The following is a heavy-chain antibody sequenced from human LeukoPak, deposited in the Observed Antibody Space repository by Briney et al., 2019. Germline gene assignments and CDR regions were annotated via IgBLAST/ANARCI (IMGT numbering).Heavy chain of an antibody. V-gene: IGHV3-7*01. D-gene: IGHD3-22*01. J-gene: IGHJ4*02. CDR2: IKQDGSEK. Sequence: PGGSLRLSCAASGFTFSSYWMSWVRQAPGKGLEWVANIKQDGSEKYYVDSVKGRFTISRDNAKNSLYLQMNSLRAEDTAVYYCARDQYYYDSSGYYYYFDYWGQETLVTVSS. CDR3: ARDQYYYDSSGYYYYFDY. CDR1: GFTFSSYW.